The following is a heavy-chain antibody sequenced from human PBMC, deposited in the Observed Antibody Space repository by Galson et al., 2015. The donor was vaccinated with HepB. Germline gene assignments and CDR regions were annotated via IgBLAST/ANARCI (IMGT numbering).Heavy chain of an antibody. D-gene: IGHD4-23*01. Sequence: SLRLSCAASGFTFSDYAMSWVRQAPGEGLEWVSSIRGSGGSTYYADSVKGRFTISRDNSKNTLYLQMNGLRVEDTAVYYCAKTVVGTIWGQGTPVTVSS. V-gene: IGHV3-23*01. J-gene: IGHJ4*02. CDR1: GFTFSDYA. CDR3: AKTVVGTI. CDR2: IRGSGGST.